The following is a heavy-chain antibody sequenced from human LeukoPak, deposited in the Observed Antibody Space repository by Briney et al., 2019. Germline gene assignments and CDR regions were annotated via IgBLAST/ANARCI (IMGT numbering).Heavy chain of an antibody. D-gene: IGHD6-6*01. CDR3: ARHSSSSPFDY. CDR2: IDHSGST. Sequence: PSETLSLPCAVYGGSFSGYYWSWIRQPPGKGLEWIGEIDHSGSTNYNPSLKSRVTISVDTSKNQFSLKLSSVTAADTAVYYCARHSSSSPFDYWGQGTLVTVSS. CDR1: GGSFSGYY. V-gene: IGHV4-34*01. J-gene: IGHJ4*02.